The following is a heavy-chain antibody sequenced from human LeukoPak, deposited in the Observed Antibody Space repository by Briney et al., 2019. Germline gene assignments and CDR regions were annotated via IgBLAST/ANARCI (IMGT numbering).Heavy chain of an antibody. V-gene: IGHV4-30-4*08. J-gene: IGHJ5*02. CDR2: IYYSGST. D-gene: IGHD3-3*01. Sequence: PSETLSLTCTVSGGSISSGGYYWSWVRQHPGKGLEWIGYIYYSGSTYYNPSLKSRVTISVDTSKNQFSLKLSSVTAADTAVYYCARAQYYDFWSGPSNNNWFDPWGQGTLVTVSS. CDR3: ARAQYYDFWSGPSNNNWFDP. CDR1: GGSISSGGYY.